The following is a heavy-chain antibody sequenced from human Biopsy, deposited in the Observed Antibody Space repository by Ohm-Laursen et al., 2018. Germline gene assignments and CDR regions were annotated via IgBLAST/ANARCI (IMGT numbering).Heavy chain of an antibody. D-gene: IGHD1-26*01. CDR2: FYSSGTT. V-gene: IGHV4-61*01. J-gene: IGHJ4*02. CDR3: ARVGAGAPSIDYFDY. Sequence: TLSLTCTVSDASASSGRYYWTWIRQPPRKPLEWIGYFYSSGTTRYNPSLESRLSISMDTSKNEVSLRLTSMTAADTAVYFCARVGAGAPSIDYFDYWGQGALVTVSS. CDR1: DASASSGRYY.